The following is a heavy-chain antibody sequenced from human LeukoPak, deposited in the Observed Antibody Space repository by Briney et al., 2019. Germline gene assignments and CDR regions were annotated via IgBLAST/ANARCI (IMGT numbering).Heavy chain of an antibody. CDR2: ISYDGSNK. D-gene: IGHD3-9*01. J-gene: IGHJ4*02. CDR3: AKDPTDHTIGAAIDY. Sequence: GGSLRLSCAASGFTFSSYGMHWVRQAPGKGLEWVAVISYDGSNKYYADSVKGRFTISGDNSKNTLYLQMNSLIPEDTAVYYCAKDPTDHTIGAAIDYWGQGTLVTVSS. CDR1: GFTFSSYG. V-gene: IGHV3-30*18.